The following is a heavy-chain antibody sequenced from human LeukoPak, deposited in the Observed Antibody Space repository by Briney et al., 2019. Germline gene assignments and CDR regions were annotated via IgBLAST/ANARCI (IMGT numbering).Heavy chain of an antibody. Sequence: GESLKISCKGSGYSFTSYWIGWVRQMPGKGLEWMAIIDPGDSDTTKYSPSFEGHVTMSVDTSVSTAYLQWSSLRASDTALYYCARHRGWNDDDAFDLWGQGTMVTVSS. D-gene: IGHD1-1*01. CDR2: IDPGDSDTT. CDR3: ARHRGWNDDDAFDL. J-gene: IGHJ3*01. CDR1: GYSFTSYW. V-gene: IGHV5-51*01.